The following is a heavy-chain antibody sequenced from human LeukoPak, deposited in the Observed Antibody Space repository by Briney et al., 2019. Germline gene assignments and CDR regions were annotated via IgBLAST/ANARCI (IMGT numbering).Heavy chain of an antibody. J-gene: IGHJ4*02. CDR2: INPSTGAT. D-gene: IGHD3-10*01. Sequence: VASVKVSRKASGYTFTGYYMHWVRQAPGQGLEWMASINPSTGATSSAQKFQGRVTVTRDTSISTAYMELSRLRSDDTAVYFCAREYDYGYLGYWGQGTLVTVSS. V-gene: IGHV1-2*02. CDR1: GYTFTGYY. CDR3: AREYDYGYLGY.